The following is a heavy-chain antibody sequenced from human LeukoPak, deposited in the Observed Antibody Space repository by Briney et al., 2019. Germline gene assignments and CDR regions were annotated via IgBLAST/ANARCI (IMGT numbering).Heavy chain of an antibody. V-gene: IGHV4-39*01. CDR2: IYSSGST. D-gene: IGHD6-13*01. CDR1: GGSISSSSYY. Sequence: PWETLSLTCTVSGGSISSSSYYWGWIRQPPGKGLVWIGSIYSSGSTYYNPSLKSRVTISVDTSKNQFSLKLSSVTAADTAVYYCARHRDSSSWSMFIDYWGQGTLVTVSS. J-gene: IGHJ4*02. CDR3: ARHRDSSSWSMFIDY.